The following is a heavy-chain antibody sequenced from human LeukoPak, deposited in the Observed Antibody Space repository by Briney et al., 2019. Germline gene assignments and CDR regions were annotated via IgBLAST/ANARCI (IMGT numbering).Heavy chain of an antibody. J-gene: IGHJ4*02. CDR1: GGTFSSYA. D-gene: IGHD5-18*01. CDR2: INTNTENP. CDR3: ARDHVDTAFDLDY. Sequence: ASVTVSCTASGGTFSSYAISWVRQAPGQGLEWMGWINTNTENPTYAQGFTGRFVFSLDTSVSTAYLQISSLKAEDTAVYYCARDHVDTAFDLDYWGQGTLVTVSS. V-gene: IGHV7-4-1*02.